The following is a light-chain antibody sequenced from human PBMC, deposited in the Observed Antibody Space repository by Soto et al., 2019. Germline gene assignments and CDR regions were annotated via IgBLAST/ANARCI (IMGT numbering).Light chain of an antibody. CDR2: DAS. CDR1: QSISDT. V-gene: IGKV3-11*01. CDR3: QQRSSWIT. Sequence: EIVMTQSPATLSVSPGGRATLSFRASQSISDTLAWYQQKPGQAPRLLIYDASNRATGIPARFSGSGSATDFTLTISSLEPEDFAVYYCQQRSSWITFGQGTRLEI. J-gene: IGKJ5*01.